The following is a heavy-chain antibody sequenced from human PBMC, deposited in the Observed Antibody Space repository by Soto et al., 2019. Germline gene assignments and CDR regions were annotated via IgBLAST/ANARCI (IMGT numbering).Heavy chain of an antibody. Sequence: GGSLRLSCAASGFTFSSYAMHWVRQAPGKGLEWVAVISYDGSNKYYADSVKGRFTISRDNSKNTLYLQMNSLRAEDTAVYYCAREAEAEGFGELSDAFDIWGQGTMVTVSS. J-gene: IGHJ3*02. CDR3: AREAEAEGFGELSDAFDI. V-gene: IGHV3-30-3*01. D-gene: IGHD3-10*01. CDR2: ISYDGSNK. CDR1: GFTFSSYA.